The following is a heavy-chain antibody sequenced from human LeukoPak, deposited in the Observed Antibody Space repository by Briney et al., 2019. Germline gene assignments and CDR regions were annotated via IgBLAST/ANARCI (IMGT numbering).Heavy chain of an antibody. J-gene: IGHJ4*02. CDR2: INHSGST. Sequence: SDTLSLTCTVSGGSISPYYWSWIRQPPGKGLEWIGEINHSGSTNYNPSLKSRVTISVDTSKNQFSLKLSSVTAADTAVYYCARFYDSSGYYWGQGTLVTVSS. V-gene: IGHV4-34*01. D-gene: IGHD3-22*01. CDR1: GGSISPYY. CDR3: ARFYDSSGYY.